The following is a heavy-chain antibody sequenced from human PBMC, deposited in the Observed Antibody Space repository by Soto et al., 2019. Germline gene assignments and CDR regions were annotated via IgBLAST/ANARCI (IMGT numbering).Heavy chain of an antibody. V-gene: IGHV3-7*01. CDR3: ARDGLYSSGWFGFGFSFDI. CDR2: IKQDGSEK. D-gene: IGHD6-19*01. CDR1: GFTFSSYW. J-gene: IGHJ3*02. Sequence: PGGSLRLSCAASGFTFSSYWMSWVRQAPGKGLEWVANIKQDGSEKYYVDSVKVRFTISRDNAKNSLYLQMNSLRAEDTAVYYCARDGLYSSGWFGFGFSFDIWGQGTMVTVSS.